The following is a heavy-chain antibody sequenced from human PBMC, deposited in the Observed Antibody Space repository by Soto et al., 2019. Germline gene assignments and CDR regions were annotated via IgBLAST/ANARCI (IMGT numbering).Heavy chain of an antibody. Sequence: ASVKVSCKTSGCTFTRNGISWVRQAPGQGLELMGWISAYDGKTTYAEKFQGRVTLTTDTSTSTAYMELRSLRSDDTAIYYCARDPHEFWTSYWFDPWGQGTPVTVSS. CDR3: ARDPHEFWTSYWFDP. J-gene: IGHJ5*02. V-gene: IGHV1-18*01. CDR2: ISAYDGKT. CDR1: GCTFTRNG. D-gene: IGHD3-3*01.